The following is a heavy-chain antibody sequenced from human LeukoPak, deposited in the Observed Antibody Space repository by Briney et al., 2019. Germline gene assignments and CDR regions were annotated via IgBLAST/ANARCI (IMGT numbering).Heavy chain of an antibody. D-gene: IGHD3-22*01. J-gene: IGHJ4*02. V-gene: IGHV3-11*04. CDR2: ISSSGSTI. CDR3: ARGGHYYDSSGYYARYYFDY. CDR1: GFTFIDAW. Sequence: PGGSLRLSCAAYGFTFIDAWMTWVRQAPGKGLEWVSYISSSGSTIYYADSVKGRFTISRDNAKNSLYLQMNSLRAEDTAVYYCARGGHYYDSSGYYARYYFDYWGQGTLVTVSS.